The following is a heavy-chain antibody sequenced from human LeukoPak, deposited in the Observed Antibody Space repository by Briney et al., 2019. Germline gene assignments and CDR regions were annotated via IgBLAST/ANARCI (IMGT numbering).Heavy chain of an antibody. J-gene: IGHJ4*02. Sequence: SETLSLTCTVSGGSISSSSYYWGWIRQPPGKGLEGIGSIYYSGSTYYNPSLKSRVTISVDTSKNQFSLKLSSVTAADTAVYYCARHVAHSTVTPFDYWGQGTLVTVSS. CDR3: ARHVAHSTVTPFDY. V-gene: IGHV4-39*01. CDR1: GGSISSSSYY. D-gene: IGHD4-17*01. CDR2: IYYSGST.